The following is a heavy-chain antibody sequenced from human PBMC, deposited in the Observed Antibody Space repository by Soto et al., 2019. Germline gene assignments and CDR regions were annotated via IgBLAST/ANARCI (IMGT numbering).Heavy chain of an antibody. V-gene: IGHV1-69*01. CDR1: GGTFSSYA. CDR3: ARSVPHYYDSSGYYYGFDY. D-gene: IGHD3-22*01. CDR2: IIPIFGTA. Sequence: QVQLVQSGAEVKKPGSSVKVSCKASGGTFSSYAISWVRQAPGQGLEWMGGIIPIFGTANYAQKFQGRVTITADESTSTAYMELSSLRSEDMAVYYCARSVPHYYDSSGYYYGFDYWGQGTLVTVSS. J-gene: IGHJ4*02.